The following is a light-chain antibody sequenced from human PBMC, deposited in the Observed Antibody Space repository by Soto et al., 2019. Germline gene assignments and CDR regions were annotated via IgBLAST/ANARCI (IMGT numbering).Light chain of an antibody. J-gene: IGKJ4*01. CDR3: QQCYSIPTT. CDR1: QSVLYSSNNKNY. Sequence: DIVITQSPDSLAESLGERATINCKSSQSVLYSSNNKNYLAWYQQKPGQPPKLLIYWASTRQSGVPDRFSGSGSGTDFTLSISSLQAEDVAVYYCQQCYSIPTTFGGGTRVEIK. CDR2: WAS. V-gene: IGKV4-1*01.